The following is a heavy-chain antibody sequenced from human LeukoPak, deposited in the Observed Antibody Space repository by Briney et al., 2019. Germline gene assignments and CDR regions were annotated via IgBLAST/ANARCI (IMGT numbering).Heavy chain of an antibody. D-gene: IGHD4-11*01. CDR1: GFPFSNYG. CDR2: ISSNSRTV. V-gene: IGHV3-48*01. CDR3: ARGGYSPPEY. Sequence: SGGSLSPSCAASGFPFSNYGMDWVRQAPGKGLEWVSYISSNSRTVNYADPVKGRFTISRDNAKNSLSLQMNSLRAEDTAVYYCARGGYSPPEYGGQGTLIAVSS. J-gene: IGHJ1*01.